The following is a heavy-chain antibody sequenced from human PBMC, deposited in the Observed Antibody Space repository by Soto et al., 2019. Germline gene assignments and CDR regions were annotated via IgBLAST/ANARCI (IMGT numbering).Heavy chain of an antibody. CDR2: IYYSGSN. J-gene: IGHJ5*02. V-gene: IGHV4-30-4*01. Sequence: QVQLQESGPGLVKPSQTLSLTCTVSGGSISSGDYYWSWIRQPPGKGLEWIGYIYYSGSNYYNPSLKSRVTISVDTSKNQFSLKLSSVTAADTAVYYCAREAVGATRWFDPWGQGTQVTVSS. CDR3: AREAVGATRWFDP. CDR1: GGSISSGDYY. D-gene: IGHD1-26*01.